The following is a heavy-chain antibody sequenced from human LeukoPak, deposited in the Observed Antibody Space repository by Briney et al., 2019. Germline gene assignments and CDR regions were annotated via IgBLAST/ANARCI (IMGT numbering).Heavy chain of an antibody. CDR2: IYYSGST. CDR3: AKYSRYFQH. J-gene: IGHJ1*01. V-gene: IGHV4-59*01. D-gene: IGHD6-6*01. Sequence: PSETLSLTCTVSGGSIGSYYWSWIRQPPGKGLEWIGYIYYSGSTNYNPSLKSRVTISVDTSKNQFSLKLSSVTAADTAVYYCAKYSRYFQHWGQGTLVTVSS. CDR1: GGSIGSYY.